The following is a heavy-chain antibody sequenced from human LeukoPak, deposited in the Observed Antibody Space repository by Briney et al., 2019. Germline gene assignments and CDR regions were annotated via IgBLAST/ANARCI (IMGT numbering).Heavy chain of an antibody. CDR3: ARLGPRGNWFDP. D-gene: IGHD3-10*01. Sequence: PSQTLSLTCTVSGGSISSSSYYWGWIRQPPGKGLEWIGSIYYSGSTYYNPSLKSRVTISVDTSKNQFSLKLSSVTAADTAVYYCARLGPRGNWFDPWGQGTLVTVSS. J-gene: IGHJ5*02. CDR1: GGSISSSSYY. CDR2: IYYSGST. V-gene: IGHV4-39*07.